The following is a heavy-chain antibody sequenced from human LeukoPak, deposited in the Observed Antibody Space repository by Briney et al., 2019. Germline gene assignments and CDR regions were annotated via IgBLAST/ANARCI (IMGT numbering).Heavy chain of an antibody. V-gene: IGHV3-74*01. CDR3: ERVGGLPPFDY. CDR2: ITTDESST. D-gene: IGHD3-16*01. Sequence: GGSLRLSCAASGFTFGNYWLHWVRQPPGKGLIWVSRITTDESSTHYTASVDGRFTISRDNAKSTVYLQMNSLTPEDTAVYYGERVGGLPPFDYWGQGTLVTVSS. J-gene: IGHJ4*02. CDR1: GFTFGNYW.